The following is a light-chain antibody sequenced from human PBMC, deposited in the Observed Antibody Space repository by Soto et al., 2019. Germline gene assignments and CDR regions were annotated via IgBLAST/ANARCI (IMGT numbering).Light chain of an antibody. CDR2: EVS. CDR3: SSYAGSNNSV. CDR1: SSDVGGYNY. J-gene: IGLJ2*01. Sequence: QSVLTQPPSASGSPGQSVTISCTGTSSDVGGYNYVSWYQQHPDKAPKLMIYEVSKRPSGVPDRFSGSKSGNTASLTVSGLQAEDEADYYCSSYAGSNNSVFGGGTKVTVL. V-gene: IGLV2-8*01.